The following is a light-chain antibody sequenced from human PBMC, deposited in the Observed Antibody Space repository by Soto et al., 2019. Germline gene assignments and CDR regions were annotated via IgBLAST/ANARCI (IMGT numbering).Light chain of an antibody. CDR2: GAS. V-gene: IGKV3D-15*01. J-gene: IGKJ1*01. Sequence: EIVMTQSPATLSVSPGERATLSCRASQSVSSNLAWYQQKPGQNPRLLIYGASTRATGIPARFSGSGSGTEFTLTISSLQSEEFAVYYCQQYNNWPPWTFDQGTKVEIK. CDR1: QSVSSN. CDR3: QQYNNWPPWT.